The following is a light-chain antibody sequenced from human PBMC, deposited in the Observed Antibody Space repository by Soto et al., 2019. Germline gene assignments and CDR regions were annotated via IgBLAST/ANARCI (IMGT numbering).Light chain of an antibody. Sequence: DIQMTQSPSTLSASVGDRVTITCRARQNINRRLAWYQQRPGKAPNLLIHKASTLEVGVPSRFSGSASGTEFTLTISSLQPDDFAVYFCLQYNVYPLSFGGGTKVDIK. CDR3: LQYNVYPLS. V-gene: IGKV1-5*03. CDR1: QNINRR. J-gene: IGKJ4*01. CDR2: KAS.